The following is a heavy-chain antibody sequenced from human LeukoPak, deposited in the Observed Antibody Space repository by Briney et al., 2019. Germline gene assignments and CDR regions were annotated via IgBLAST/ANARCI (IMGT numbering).Heavy chain of an antibody. CDR1: GDSISRSSDY. CDR3: AREDAEQMDNSFDI. V-gene: IGHV4-39*07. CDR2: VYYIGST. D-gene: IGHD5-24*01. Sequence: PSETLSLTCTVSGDSISRSSDYWGWIRQPPGKGPEWIGSVYYIGSTFYNPSLKSRLTISIDTSKNQFSLKLRSVTAADTAVYYCAREDAEQMDNSFDIWGQGTMVTVSS. J-gene: IGHJ3*02.